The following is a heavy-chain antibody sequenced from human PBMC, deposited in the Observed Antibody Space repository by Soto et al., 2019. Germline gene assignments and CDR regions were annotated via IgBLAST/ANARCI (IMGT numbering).Heavy chain of an antibody. CDR3: ARDRGRVPAALSFDP. CDR2: IYYSGST. D-gene: IGHD2-2*01. J-gene: IGHJ5*02. V-gene: IGHV4-30-4*01. Sequence: SETLSLTCTVSGGSISSGDYYWSWIRQPPGKGLEWIGYIYYSGSTYYNPSLKSRVTISVDTSKNQFSLKLSSVTAADTAVYYCARDRGRVPAALSFDPWGQGTLVTVSS. CDR1: GGSISSGDYY.